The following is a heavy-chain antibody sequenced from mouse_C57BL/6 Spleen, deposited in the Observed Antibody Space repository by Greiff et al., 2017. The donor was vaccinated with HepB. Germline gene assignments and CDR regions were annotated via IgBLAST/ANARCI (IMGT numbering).Heavy chain of an antibody. CDR1: GFTFSSYA. D-gene: IGHD2-1*01. V-gene: IGHV5-4*01. CDR2: ISDGGSYT. Sequence: DVMLVESGGGLVKPGGSLKLSCAASGFTFSSYAMSWVRQTPEKRLEWVATISDGGSYTYYPDNVKGRFTISRDNAKNNLYLQMSHLKSEDTAMYYCARDRGNYDAMDYWGQGTSVTVSS. J-gene: IGHJ4*01. CDR3: ARDRGNYDAMDY.